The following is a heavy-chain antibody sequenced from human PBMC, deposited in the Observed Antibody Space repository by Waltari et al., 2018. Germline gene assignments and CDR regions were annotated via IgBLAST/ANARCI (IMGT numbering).Heavy chain of an antibody. CDR2: IYYSGST. Sequence: QVQLQESGPGLVKPSETLSLTCTVSGGSISSYYWSWIRQPPGKGLEWIGYIYYSGSTNYNPSLKSRVTISVDTSKNQFSLKLSSVTAANTAVYYCAREDRSVDYNWYFDLWGRGTLVTVSS. CDR1: GGSISSYY. CDR3: AREDRSVDYNWYFDL. V-gene: IGHV4-59*01. J-gene: IGHJ2*01. D-gene: IGHD4-4*01.